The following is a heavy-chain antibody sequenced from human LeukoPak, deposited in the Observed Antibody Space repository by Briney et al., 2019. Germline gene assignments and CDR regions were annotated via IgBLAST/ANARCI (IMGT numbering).Heavy chain of an antibody. CDR1: GGSFSGYY. Sequence: PSETLSLTCAVYGGSFSGYYWSWIRQPLGKGLEWVGEVNHSGSTNYNSSLKSRLTISIDTSKNQFSLRLSSVTAADTAVYYCARGSHLDYWGQGTLVTVSS. CDR2: VNHSGST. J-gene: IGHJ4*02. V-gene: IGHV4-34*01. CDR3: ARGSHLDY.